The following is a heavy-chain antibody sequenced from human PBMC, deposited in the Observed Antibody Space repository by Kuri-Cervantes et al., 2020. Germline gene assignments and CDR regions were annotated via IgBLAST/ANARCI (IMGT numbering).Heavy chain of an antibody. CDR2: IDWDDDK. Sequence: SGSSRGKATQTLTLTCTFSGFSLSTSGMRVNWIRQPPGKALEWLARIDWDDDKFYSTSLKTRLTISRDTSKNQVVLTMTNMDPVDTATYYCAWLGGEVDYWGQGTLVTVSS. CDR1: GFSLSTSGMR. J-gene: IGHJ4*02. D-gene: IGHD3-10*01. V-gene: IGHV2-70D*14. CDR3: AWLGGEVDY.